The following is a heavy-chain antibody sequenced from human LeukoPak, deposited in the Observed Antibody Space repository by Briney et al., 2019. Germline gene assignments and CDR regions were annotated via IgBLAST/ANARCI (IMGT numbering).Heavy chain of an antibody. V-gene: IGHV3-21*01. J-gene: IGHJ6*02. CDR3: ARSDFWSGSYYYYGMDV. Sequence: GGSLRLSCAASGFTFSSYSMNWVRQAPGKGLEWVSSISSSSSYIYYADSVKGRFTISRDNAKNSLYLQMNSLRAEDTAVYYCARSDFWSGSYYYYGMDVWGQGTTVTVSS. CDR1: GFTFSSYS. CDR2: ISSSSSYI. D-gene: IGHD3-3*01.